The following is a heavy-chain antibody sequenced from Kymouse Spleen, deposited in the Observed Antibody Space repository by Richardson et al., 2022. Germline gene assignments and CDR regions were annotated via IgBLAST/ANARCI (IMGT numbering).Heavy chain of an antibody. V-gene: IGHV4-34*01. CDR1: GGSFSGYY. CDR3: ARNRNPGMDV. J-gene: IGHJ6*02. CDR2: INHSGST. Sequence: QVQLQQWGAGLLKPSETLSLTCAVYGGSFSGYYWSWIRQPPGKGLEWIGEINHSGSTNYNPSLKSRVTISVDTSKNQFSLKLSSVTAADTAVYYCARNRNPGMDVWGQGTTVTVSS. D-gene: IGHD1-14*01.